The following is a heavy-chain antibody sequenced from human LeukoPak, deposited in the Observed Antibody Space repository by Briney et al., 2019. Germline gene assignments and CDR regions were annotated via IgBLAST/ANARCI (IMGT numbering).Heavy chain of an antibody. Sequence: GASVKVSCKASGYTFTSYDINWVRQATGQGLEWMGWMNPNSGNTGYAQKFQGRVTITRSTSISTAYMELSSLRSEDTAVYYCARGDLGYCSSTSCYPYYYYYYMDVWGKGTTVTVSS. J-gene: IGHJ6*03. CDR1: GYTFTSYD. CDR3: ARGDLGYCSSTSCYPYYYYYYMDV. CDR2: MNPNSGNT. V-gene: IGHV1-8*03. D-gene: IGHD2-2*01.